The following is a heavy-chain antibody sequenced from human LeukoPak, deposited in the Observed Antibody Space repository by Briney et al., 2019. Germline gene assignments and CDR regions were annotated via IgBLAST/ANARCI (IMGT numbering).Heavy chain of an antibody. J-gene: IGHJ3*02. V-gene: IGHV4-61*02. D-gene: IGHD6-13*01. CDR1: GGSISRGSYY. CDR3: ARGLIAAAGSHAFDI. CDR2: IYTSGST. Sequence: PSQTLSLTCTVSGGSISRGSYYWSWIRQPAGKGLEWIGRIYTSGSTNYNPSLKSRVTISVDTSKNQFSLKLSSVTAADTAVYYCARGLIAAAGSHAFDIWGQGTMVTVSS.